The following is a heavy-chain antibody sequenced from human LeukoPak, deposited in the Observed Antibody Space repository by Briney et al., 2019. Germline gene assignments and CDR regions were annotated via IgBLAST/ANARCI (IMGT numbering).Heavy chain of an antibody. J-gene: IGHJ4*02. CDR3: ARGPQRAYYYDSNGLIGY. D-gene: IGHD3-22*01. CDR2: INHSGST. CDR1: GGSFSGYY. Sequence: PSETLSLTCAVYGGSFSGYYWSWIRQPPGKGLEWIGEINHSGSTNYNPSLKSRVTISVDTSKNQFSLKLSSVTAADTAVYCCARGPQRAYYYDSNGLIGYWGQGTLVTVSS. V-gene: IGHV4-34*01.